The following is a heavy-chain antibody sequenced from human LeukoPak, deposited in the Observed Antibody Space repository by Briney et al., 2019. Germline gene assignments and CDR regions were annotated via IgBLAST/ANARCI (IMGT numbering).Heavy chain of an antibody. Sequence: GGSLTLSCAASGFTFSNAWMSWVRQAPGKGLEWVGRIKSKTDGGTTDYAAPVKGRFTISRDDSKNTLYLQMNSLKTEDTAVYYCTTDRATYYDFWSGPRWGQGTLVTVSS. CDR3: TTDRATYYDFWSGPR. CDR1: GFTFSNAW. CDR2: IKSKTDGGTT. D-gene: IGHD3-3*01. V-gene: IGHV3-15*01. J-gene: IGHJ4*02.